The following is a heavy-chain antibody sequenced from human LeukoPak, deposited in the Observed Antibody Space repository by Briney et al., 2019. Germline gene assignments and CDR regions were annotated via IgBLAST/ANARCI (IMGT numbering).Heavy chain of an antibody. CDR2: ISGSGGST. CDR3: AKGYCSGGSCPIDY. V-gene: IGHV3-23*01. CDR1: GFTFSSYA. Sequence: GGSLRLSCAATGFTFSSYAMSWVRQAPGKGLEWVSAISGSGGSTYYADSVKGRFTISRDNSKNTLYLQMNSLRAEDTAVYYCAKGYCSGGSCPIDYWGQGTLVTVSS. J-gene: IGHJ4*02. D-gene: IGHD2-15*01.